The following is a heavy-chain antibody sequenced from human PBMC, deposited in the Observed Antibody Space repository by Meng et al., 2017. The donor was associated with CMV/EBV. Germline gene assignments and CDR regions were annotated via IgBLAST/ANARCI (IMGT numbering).Heavy chain of an antibody. V-gene: IGHV1-2*02. CDR3: AREIYSWAFDI. D-gene: IGHD2-21*01. J-gene: IGHJ3*02. CDR1: GYPFAGIY. CDR2: INPNSGGT. Sequence: SSQASGYPFAGIYIRWVRHAHGRGREWKAWINPNSGGTNYTQKFQGRVTMTRDTSISTAYMELSRLRSDGTAVYYCAREIYSWAFDIWGQGTMVTVSS.